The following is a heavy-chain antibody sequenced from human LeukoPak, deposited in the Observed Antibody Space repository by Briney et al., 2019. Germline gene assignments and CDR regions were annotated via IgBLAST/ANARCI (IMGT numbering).Heavy chain of an antibody. CDR1: GFTFTNFH. Sequence: GGSLRLSCAASGFTFTNFHINWIRQAPGKGLEWVSCISSRSSYIYYADSVKGRFTISRDNAKKSVFLQMNSLRAEDTAMYYCERGLELMNDAFGIWGQGTVVTVSS. D-gene: IGHD1-7*01. CDR2: ISSRSSYI. V-gene: IGHV3-21*01. J-gene: IGHJ3*02. CDR3: ERGLELMNDAFGI.